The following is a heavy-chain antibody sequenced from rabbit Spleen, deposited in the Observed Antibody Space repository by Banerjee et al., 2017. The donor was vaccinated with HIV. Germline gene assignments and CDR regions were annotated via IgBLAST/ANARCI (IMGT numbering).Heavy chain of an antibody. Sequence: QEQLVESGGGLVQPEGSLTLTCKASGFSFSDRDVMCWVRQAPGKGLEWIACINAATGNPVYATCAKGRFTISRTSSTTVTLRMTSLTAADTATYFCARDLVGVIGWNFCLWGPGTLVTVS. V-gene: IGHV1S45*01. D-gene: IGHD1-1*01. J-gene: IGHJ4*01. CDR2: INAATGNP. CDR1: GFSFSDRDV. CDR3: ARDLVGVIGWNFCL.